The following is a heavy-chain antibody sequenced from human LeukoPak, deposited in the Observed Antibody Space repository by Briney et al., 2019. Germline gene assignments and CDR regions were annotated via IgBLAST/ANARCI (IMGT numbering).Heavy chain of an antibody. CDR2: IYYSGST. J-gene: IGHJ5*02. V-gene: IGHV4-59*01. CDR1: GGSISSYY. D-gene: IGHD3-3*01. CDR3: ARVGYDFWSGYWFDP. Sequence: PSETLSLTCTVSGGSISSYYWSWIRQPPGKGLEWLGYIYYSGSTNYNPSLKSRVTISVDTSKNQFSLKLSSVTAADTAVYYCARVGYDFWSGYWFDPWGQGTLVTVSS.